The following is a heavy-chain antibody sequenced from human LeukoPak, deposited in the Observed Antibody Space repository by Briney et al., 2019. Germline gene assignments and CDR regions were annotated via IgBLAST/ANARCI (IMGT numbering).Heavy chain of an antibody. CDR3: ARAPPFGELLDGMDV. Sequence: GESLKISCKGSGYSFTSYWIGWVRQMPGKGLEWMGIIYPGDSDTRYSPSFQGQVTISADKSISTAYLQWSSLKASDTAMYYCARAPPFGELLDGMDVWGKGTTVTVSS. CDR2: IYPGDSDT. D-gene: IGHD3-10*01. J-gene: IGHJ6*04. V-gene: IGHV5-51*01. CDR1: GYSFTSYW.